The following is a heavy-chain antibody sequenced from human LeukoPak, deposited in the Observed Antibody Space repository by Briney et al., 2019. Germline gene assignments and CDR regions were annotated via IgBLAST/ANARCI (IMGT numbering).Heavy chain of an antibody. V-gene: IGHV1-69*05. D-gene: IGHD2-21*01. CDR2: IIPIFGTA. J-gene: IGHJ6*03. Sequence: SVKVSCKASGGTFSSYAISWVRQAPGQGLEWMGRIIPIFGTANYAQKFQGRVTITTDESTSTAYMELSSLRSEDTAVYYCARDVAIPPPKNYYYMDVWGKGTTVTVSS. CDR3: ARDVAIPPPKNYYYMDV. CDR1: GGTFSSYA.